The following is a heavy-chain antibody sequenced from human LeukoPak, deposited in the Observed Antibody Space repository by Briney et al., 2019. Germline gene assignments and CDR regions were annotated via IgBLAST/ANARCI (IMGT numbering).Heavy chain of an antibody. CDR2: ISSSSSYI. D-gene: IGHD3-3*01. V-gene: IGHV3-21*01. Sequence: PGGSLRLSCAASGFTFSSYSMNWVRQAPGKGLEWVSSISSSSSYIYYADSVKGRFTISRVNAKNSLYLQMNSLRAEDTAVYYCARDRNTIFGVVIRFDPWGQGTLVTVSS. CDR1: GFTFSSYS. CDR3: ARDRNTIFGVVIRFDP. J-gene: IGHJ5*02.